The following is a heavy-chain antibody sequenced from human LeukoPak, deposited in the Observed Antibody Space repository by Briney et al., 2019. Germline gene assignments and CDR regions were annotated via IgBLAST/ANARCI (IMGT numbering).Heavy chain of an antibody. CDR3: ARDGTAAGLYFDL. Sequence: GGSLRLSCAVSGFTFSSYWTNWVRQAPGKGLEWVASIKYDGGEKSYVDSVRDRFTISRDNTKNSLYLQMSSLRGEDTAVYYCARDGTAAGLYFDLWGQGTLVTVSS. J-gene: IGHJ4*01. CDR1: GFTFSSYW. CDR2: IKYDGGEK. D-gene: IGHD6-13*01. V-gene: IGHV3-7*01.